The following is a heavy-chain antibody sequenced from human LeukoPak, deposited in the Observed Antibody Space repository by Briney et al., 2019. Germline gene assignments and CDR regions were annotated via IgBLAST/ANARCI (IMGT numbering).Heavy chain of an antibody. CDR1: GGTFSSYA. CDR3: ARDHSPYYDSSGYYYYYYGMDV. J-gene: IGHJ6*02. D-gene: IGHD3-22*01. CDR2: INPNSGGT. V-gene: IGHV1-2*02. Sequence: VASVKVSCKASGGTFSSYAISWVRQAPGQGLEWMGWINPNSGGTNYAQKFQGRVTMTRDTSISTAYMELSRLRSDDTAVYYCARDHSPYYDSSGYYYYYYGMDVWGQGTTVTVSS.